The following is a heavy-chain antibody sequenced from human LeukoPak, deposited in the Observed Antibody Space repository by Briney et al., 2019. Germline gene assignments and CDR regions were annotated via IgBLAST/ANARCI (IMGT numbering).Heavy chain of an antibody. CDR1: GFTFSSYI. Sequence: GGSLRLSCAASGFTFSSYIMNWVRQAPGKGLEWVSYISSSSSTIYYADSVKGRFTISRDNAKNSLYLQMNSLRAEDTAVYYCAKGPPAMVLTGYYHFDYWGQGTLVTVSS. D-gene: IGHD3-9*01. CDR3: AKGPPAMVLTGYYHFDY. CDR2: ISSSSSTI. V-gene: IGHV3-48*01. J-gene: IGHJ4*02.